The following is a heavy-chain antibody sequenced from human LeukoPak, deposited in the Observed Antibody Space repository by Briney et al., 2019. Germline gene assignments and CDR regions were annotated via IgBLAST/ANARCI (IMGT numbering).Heavy chain of an antibody. V-gene: IGHV3-33*01. CDR3: ARDLVVVTALDAFDI. Sequence: GGSLRLSCAASGFTFSSYGMHWVRQAPGKGLEWVAVIWYDGSNKYYADSVKGRFTISRDNSKNTLYLQMNSLRAEDTAVYYCARDLVVVTALDAFDIWGQGTMVTVSS. J-gene: IGHJ3*02. CDR2: IWYDGSNK. D-gene: IGHD2-21*02. CDR1: GFTFSSYG.